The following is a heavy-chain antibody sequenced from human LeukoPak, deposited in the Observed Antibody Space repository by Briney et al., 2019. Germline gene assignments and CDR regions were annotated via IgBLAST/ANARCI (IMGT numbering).Heavy chain of an antibody. CDR1: GFTVSSNY. Sequence: GGSLRLSCAASGFTVSSNYMSWVRQAPGKGLEWVSVIFSGGTTNYANSVRGRFTISRDNSKNTLYLQMNSLRVEDTAVYYCARVGSGWSFDYWGQGTLVTVSS. V-gene: IGHV3-53*01. CDR3: ARVGSGWSFDY. J-gene: IGHJ4*02. CDR2: IFSGGTT. D-gene: IGHD6-19*01.